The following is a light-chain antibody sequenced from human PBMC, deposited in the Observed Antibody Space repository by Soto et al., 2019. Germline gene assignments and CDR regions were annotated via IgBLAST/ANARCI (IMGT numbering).Light chain of an antibody. J-gene: IGKJ1*01. V-gene: IGKV3-20*01. CDR2: GAS. Sequence: EVVLTQSPGTLSLSAGERATLSCRASQSVSSNYLAWYQQKPGQSPRLLIYGASNRASGISDRFSGSGSGTDFTLTISRLQSEDFAVYYCQKYNTWPLAFGQGTKVEVK. CDR3: QKYNTWPLA. CDR1: QSVSSNY.